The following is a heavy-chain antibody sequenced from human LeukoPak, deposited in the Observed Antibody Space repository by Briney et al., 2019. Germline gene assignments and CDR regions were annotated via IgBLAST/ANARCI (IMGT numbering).Heavy chain of an antibody. J-gene: IGHJ5*02. CDR1: GGSISSYY. D-gene: IGHD2-15*01. V-gene: IGHV4-59*01. CDR2: IYYSGIT. Sequence: SETLSLTCTVSGGSISSYYWRWIRQPPGKGLEWIGYIYYSGITNYNPSLKSRVTISVDTSKNQFSLKLSSVTAADTAIYYCARGPGGGSYNWFDPWGQGTLVTVSS. CDR3: ARGPGGGSYNWFDP.